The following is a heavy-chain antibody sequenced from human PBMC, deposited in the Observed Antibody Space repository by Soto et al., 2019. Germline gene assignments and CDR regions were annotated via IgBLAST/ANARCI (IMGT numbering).Heavy chain of an antibody. J-gene: IGHJ4*02. V-gene: IGHV4-4*02. D-gene: IGHD4-17*01. CDR1: GGSMSSSNW. CDR2: AHHSGRA. CDR3: ARSEATVLDN. Sequence: QVQLQESGPGLLKPSGTLSLTYTVYGGSMSSSNWWNWVRQPPGKGLEWIEEAHHSGRANYNPSLTSRVTISVDKSKNSFSLKLSSVTASDTAVYYCARSEATVLDNCGQGPLVTVSS.